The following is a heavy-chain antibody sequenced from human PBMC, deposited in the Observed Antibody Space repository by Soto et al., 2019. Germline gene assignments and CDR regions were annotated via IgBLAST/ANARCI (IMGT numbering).Heavy chain of an antibody. J-gene: IGHJ6*04. CDR3: ARAFGGRSDV. CDR2: ISGYNAKT. D-gene: IGHD2-15*01. Sequence: GASGKGSCKASGYMFTTYGITCVRAAPGQGLEWMGWISGYNAKTNHAQKLQGRVTMTSDTSTSTAYMEPRSLRSDDMAVYYCARAFGGRSDVWGEGTTVTVSS. V-gene: IGHV1-18*03. CDR1: GYMFTTYG.